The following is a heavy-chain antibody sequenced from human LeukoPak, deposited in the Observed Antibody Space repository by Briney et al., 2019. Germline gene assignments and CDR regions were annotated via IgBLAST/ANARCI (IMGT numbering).Heavy chain of an antibody. D-gene: IGHD3-22*01. CDR1: GFSFSDYW. CDR2: INRNGGIT. V-gene: IGHV3-74*01. Sequence: GGSLRLSCVASGFSFSDYWMHWVRQAPGKGLEWVAHINRNGGITRYADSVKGRFTISRDNAENTMYLQMNSLRVGDTAVYYCARDYHDSNGYYSNAFDHRGQGSLLAVSS. J-gene: IGHJ4*02. CDR3: ARDYHDSNGYYSNAFDH.